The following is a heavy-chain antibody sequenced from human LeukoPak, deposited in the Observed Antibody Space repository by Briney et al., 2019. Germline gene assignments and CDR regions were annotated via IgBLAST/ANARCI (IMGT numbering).Heavy chain of an antibody. CDR1: GGSISSYY. J-gene: IGHJ4*02. D-gene: IGHD1-26*01. CDR3: AGGVGATDY. Sequence: SSETLSPTCTVSGGSISSYYWSWIRQPPGKGLEWIGYIYYSGSTNYNPSLKSRVTMSVDTSKNQFSLKLSSVTAADTAVYYCAGGVGATDYWGQGTLVTVSS. CDR2: IYYSGST. V-gene: IGHV4-59*12.